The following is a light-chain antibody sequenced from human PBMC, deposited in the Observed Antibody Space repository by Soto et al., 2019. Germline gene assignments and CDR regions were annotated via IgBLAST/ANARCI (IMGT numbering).Light chain of an antibody. CDR1: SGSIASNY. Sequence: NFMLTQPHSVSESPGKTVTISCTRSSGSIASNYVQWYQQRPGSAPTTVIYEDNQRPSGVPDRFSGSIDSSSNSASLTTSGLKTEDEADYYVQSYNSSNHKVVFGGGTKVAVL. J-gene: IGLJ2*01. CDR2: EDN. V-gene: IGLV6-57*04. CDR3: QSYNSSNHKVV.